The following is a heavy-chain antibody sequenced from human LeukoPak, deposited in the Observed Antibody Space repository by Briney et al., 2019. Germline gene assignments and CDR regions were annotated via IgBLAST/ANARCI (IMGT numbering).Heavy chain of an antibody. V-gene: IGHV4-34*01. CDR3: ARGNVDTAMVGYYYYYYYGMDV. Sequence: PSETLSLTCAVYGGSFSGYYWSWIRQPPGKGLEWIGEINHSGSTNYNPSLKSRVTISVDTSKNQFSLKLSSVTAADKAVYYCARGNVDTAMVGYYYYYYYGMDVWGQGTTVTVSS. D-gene: IGHD5-18*01. CDR1: GGSFSGYY. CDR2: INHSGST. J-gene: IGHJ6*02.